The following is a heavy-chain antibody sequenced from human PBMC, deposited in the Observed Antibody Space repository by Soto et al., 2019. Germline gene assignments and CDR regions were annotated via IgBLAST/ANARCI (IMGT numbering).Heavy chain of an antibody. CDR2: ISAYNGNT. D-gene: IGHD3-22*01. CDR1: GYTFTSDG. Sequence: ASVNVSCKASGYTFTSDGISWVQQAPGQGLEWMGWISAYNGNTNYAQKLQGRVTMTTDTSTSTAYMELRSLRSDDTAVYYCARATPYVTMIVVVPQYNWFDPWGQGTLVTVSS. CDR3: ARATPYVTMIVVVPQYNWFDP. J-gene: IGHJ5*02. V-gene: IGHV1-18*04.